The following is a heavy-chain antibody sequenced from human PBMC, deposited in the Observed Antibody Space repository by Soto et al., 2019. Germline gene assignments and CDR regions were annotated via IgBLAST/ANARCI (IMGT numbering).Heavy chain of an antibody. V-gene: IGHV1-18*01. Sequence: ASVKVSCKASGYTFTSYGISWVRQTPGQGLEWMGWISAYNGNTNYAQKLQGRVTMTTDTSASTAYMELSSLRSEDTAVYYCARSSPIDIVVVPAAMVYGGWFDPWGQGTLVTVSS. CDR1: GYTFTSYG. D-gene: IGHD2-2*01. CDR2: ISAYNGNT. J-gene: IGHJ5*02. CDR3: ARSSPIDIVVVPAAMVYGGWFDP.